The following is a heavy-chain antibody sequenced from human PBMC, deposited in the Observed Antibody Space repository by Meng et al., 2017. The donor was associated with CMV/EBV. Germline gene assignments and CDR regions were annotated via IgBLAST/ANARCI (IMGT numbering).Heavy chain of an antibody. CDR3: ARGYQVWGGNSGYYFDY. J-gene: IGHJ4*02. Sequence: SETLSLTCAVYGGSFSGYYWSWIRQPPGKGLEWIGEINHSGSTNYNPSLKSRVTISVDTSKNQFSLKLSSVTAADTAVYYRARGYQVWGGNSGYYFDYWGQGTLVTVSS. CDR2: INHSGST. CDR1: GGSFSGYY. D-gene: IGHD4-23*01. V-gene: IGHV4-34*01.